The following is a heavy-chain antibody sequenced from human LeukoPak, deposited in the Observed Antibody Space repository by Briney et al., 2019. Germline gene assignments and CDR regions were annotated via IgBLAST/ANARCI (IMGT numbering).Heavy chain of an antibody. CDR2: IDKDAIEK. J-gene: IGHJ3*01. V-gene: IGHV3-7*01. Sequence: PGGSLRLSCIASGFTISPYYMGWACQAPGKGPEWVANIDKDAIEKYYVDSVKGRCTISRDNAKNSLYLEVNSLGVEDTAVYYCARGGLSYGFDVWGQGTVVTVSS. CDR1: GFTISPYY. CDR3: ARGGLSYGFDV. D-gene: IGHD3-16*02.